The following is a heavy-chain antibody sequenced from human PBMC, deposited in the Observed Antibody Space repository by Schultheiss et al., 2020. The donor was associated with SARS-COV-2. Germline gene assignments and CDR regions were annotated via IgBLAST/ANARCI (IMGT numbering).Heavy chain of an antibody. V-gene: IGHV3-21*05. J-gene: IGHJ4*02. CDR3: ARDFRYCSSTSCYAFDY. D-gene: IGHD2-2*01. CDR2: ISSSSSYI. Sequence: GGSLRLSCAASGFTFSSYSMNWVRQAPGKGLEWVSYISSSSSYIYYADSVKGRFTISRDNAKNSLYLQMNSLRAEDTAVYYCARDFRYCSSTSCYAFDYWGQGNLVTVSS. CDR1: GFTFSSYS.